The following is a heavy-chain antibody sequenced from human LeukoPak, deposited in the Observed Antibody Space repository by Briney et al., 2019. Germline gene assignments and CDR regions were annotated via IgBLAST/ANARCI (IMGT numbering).Heavy chain of an antibody. V-gene: IGHV3-30*02. CDR2: IRYDGSNK. Sequence: PGGSLRLSCAASGFTFSSYGMHWVRQAPGKGLEWVAFIRYDGSNKYYADSVKGRFTISRDNSKNTLYLQMNSLRAEATAVYYCAKDYGYFDWLYYFDYWGQGTLVTVSS. CDR1: GFTFSSYG. D-gene: IGHD3-9*01. J-gene: IGHJ4*02. CDR3: AKDYGYFDWLYYFDY.